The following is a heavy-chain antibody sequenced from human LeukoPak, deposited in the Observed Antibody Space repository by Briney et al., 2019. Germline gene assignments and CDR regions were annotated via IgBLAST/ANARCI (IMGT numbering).Heavy chain of an antibody. CDR2: VSGSGIST. CDR1: GFTFSSYG. D-gene: IGHD1-1*01. CDR3: AKDRTGGD. Sequence: PGGSLRLSCAASGFTFSSYGMTWVRQAPGKGLEWVSAVSGSGISTYYADSVKGRFTISRDNSKNTLYLQINSLRVDDTAVYYCAKDRTGGDWGQGTLVTVSS. J-gene: IGHJ4*02. V-gene: IGHV3-23*01.